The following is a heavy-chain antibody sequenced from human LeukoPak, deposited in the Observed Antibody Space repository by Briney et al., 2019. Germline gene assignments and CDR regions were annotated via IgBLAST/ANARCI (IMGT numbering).Heavy chain of an antibody. V-gene: IGHV3-11*04. CDR3: VRAHVDTAMVLRGPRYYYYYYMDV. Sequence: GGSLRLSCAASGYTLSDFYMSWIRNSRGEGLEWVSYINSRGNTIYYADSVKGRFTICRDNAKNSLNLQMNSLRDEGTAVYYCVRAHVDTAMVLRGPRYYYYYYMDVWGKGTTVTVSS. D-gene: IGHD5-18*01. CDR1: GYTLSDFY. J-gene: IGHJ6*03. CDR2: INSRGNTI.